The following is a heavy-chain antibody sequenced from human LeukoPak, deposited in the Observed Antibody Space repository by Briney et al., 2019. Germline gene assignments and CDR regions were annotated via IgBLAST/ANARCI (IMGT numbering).Heavy chain of an antibody. D-gene: IGHD3-22*01. J-gene: IGHJ5*02. CDR1: GYTFTGYY. CDR3: ARTYYYDSSGIGGGFDP. CDR2: INPNGGGT. V-gene: IGHV1-2*04. Sequence: GASVKVSCKASGYTFTGYYMHWVRQAPGQGLEWMGWINPNGGGTNYAQKFQGWVTMTRDTSISTAYMELSRLRSDDTAVYYCARTYYYDSSGIGGGFDPWGQGTLVTVSS.